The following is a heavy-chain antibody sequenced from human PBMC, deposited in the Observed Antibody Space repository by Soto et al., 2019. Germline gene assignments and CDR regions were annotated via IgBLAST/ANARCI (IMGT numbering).Heavy chain of an antibody. CDR1: DGSISSVGHY. V-gene: IGHV4-31*03. J-gene: IGHJ4*01. CDR3: ARATGSRRSNCCDY. Sequence: SETLSLTCSVSDGSISSVGHYWTWIRQPPGKGLEWIGSIYHTGSTYYSKSLRSRLTMSIDTSQNQFSLRLNSVTAADTAVYYCARATGSRRSNCCDYWG. D-gene: IGHD1-26*01. CDR2: IYHTGST.